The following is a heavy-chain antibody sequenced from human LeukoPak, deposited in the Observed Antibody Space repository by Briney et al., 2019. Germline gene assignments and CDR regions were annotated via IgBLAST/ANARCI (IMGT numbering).Heavy chain of an antibody. Sequence: SVKVSCKASGGTFTNYAVTWVRQAPGQGLEWMGGIIPMYGTASYAQKFQGRVTITTDESTRRVYMELTSLRSGDTAVYYCARDQRAVAGNRYLWGFDPWGQGSLVTVSS. CDR1: GGTFTNYA. CDR3: ARDQRAVAGNRYLWGFDP. D-gene: IGHD6-19*01. CDR2: IIPMYGTA. J-gene: IGHJ5*02. V-gene: IGHV1-69*05.